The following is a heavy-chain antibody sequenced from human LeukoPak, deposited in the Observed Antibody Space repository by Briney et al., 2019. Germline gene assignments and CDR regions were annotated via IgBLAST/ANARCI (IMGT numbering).Heavy chain of an antibody. J-gene: IGHJ4*02. Sequence: GGSLRLSCAASGFTFSRYGMSWVRQAPGKGLEWVSSISDSGDSTYYADSVKGRFTISRENSKNTMYMQMNSLRADDTAVYHCAKRREYSSSTAYFDFWGQGILVTVSS. CDR2: ISDSGDST. V-gene: IGHV3-23*01. CDR1: GFTFSRYG. D-gene: IGHD6-6*01. CDR3: AKRREYSSSTAYFDF.